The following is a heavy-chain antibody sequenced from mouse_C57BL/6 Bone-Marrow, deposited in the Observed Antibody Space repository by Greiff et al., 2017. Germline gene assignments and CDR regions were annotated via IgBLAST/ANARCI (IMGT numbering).Heavy chain of an antibody. J-gene: IGHJ4*01. V-gene: IGHV5-4*01. CDR3: AGGDSSGYVGAMDC. Sequence: DVQLQESGGGLVKPGGSLKLSCAASGFTFSSYAMSWVRQTPEKRLEWVATISDGGSYTYYPDNVKGRFTISRDNAKNNLYLQMSHLKSEDTAMYYCAGGDSSGYVGAMDCWGQGTSVTVSS. CDR1: GFTFSSYA. CDR2: ISDGGSYT. D-gene: IGHD3-2*02.